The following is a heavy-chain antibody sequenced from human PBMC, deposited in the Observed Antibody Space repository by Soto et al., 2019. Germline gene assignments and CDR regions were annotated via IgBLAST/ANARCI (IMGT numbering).Heavy chain of an antibody. J-gene: IGHJ5*02. CDR2: IYYSGST. Sequence: PSETLSLTCTVSGGSITSSSSYWGWIRQPPGQALEWIGSIYYSGSTYYNPSLKSRVTIPVDTSKNQFSLKLSSVTAADTAVYYCXRHPNTDVLNWFDPWGQGTLVTV. CDR1: GGSITSSSSY. V-gene: IGHV4-39*01. CDR3: XRHPNTDVLNWFDP. D-gene: IGHD2-8*01.